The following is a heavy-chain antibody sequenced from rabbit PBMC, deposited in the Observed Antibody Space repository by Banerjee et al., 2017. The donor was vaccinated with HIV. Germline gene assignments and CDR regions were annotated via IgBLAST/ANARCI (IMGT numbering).Heavy chain of an antibody. J-gene: IGHJ4*01. V-gene: IGHV1S40*01. Sequence: QSLEESGGDLVKPGASLTLTCTASGFSITGSYYMCWVRQAPGKGLEWIACIYAGSSGSTYYASWAKGRFTISKTSSTTVTLQMTSLTAADTATYFCARAGSSYAMGFNLWGPGTLVTVS. CDR2: IYAGSSGST. CDR1: GFSITGSYY. D-gene: IGHD8-1*01. CDR3: ARAGSSYAMGFNL.